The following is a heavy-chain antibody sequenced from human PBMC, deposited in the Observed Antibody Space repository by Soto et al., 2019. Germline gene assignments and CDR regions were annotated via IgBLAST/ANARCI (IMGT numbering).Heavy chain of an antibody. CDR2: IYYSGST. J-gene: IGHJ6*02. CDR1: GGSISSSSYY. D-gene: IGHD3-10*01. CDR3: ARDQRMVRGVIGCYGMDV. Sequence: QLQLQESGPGLVKPSETLSLTCTVSGGSISSSSYYWGWIRQPPGKGLEWIGSIYYSGSTYYNPSLKSRVNESRDTSKNQVSLKLCSVTAADKAVYYCARDQRMVRGVIGCYGMDVRGQGTTVTRSS. V-gene: IGHV4-39*02.